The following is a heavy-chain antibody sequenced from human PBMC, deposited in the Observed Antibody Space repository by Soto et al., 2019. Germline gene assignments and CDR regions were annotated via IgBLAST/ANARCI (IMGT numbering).Heavy chain of an antibody. CDR1: GFTPSSYS. Sequence: GRSLRLSCAASGFTPSSYSMNCVRQAPGKGLEWGSCINSSSSYIYYADSVKSRFTIARDNAKNSLYLQMNSLRAEDTALYYCYVEVVYYYYGMDVWGQGTKVTVSS. CDR3: YVEVVYYYYGMDV. J-gene: IGHJ6*02. CDR2: INSSSSYI. D-gene: IGHD3-16*01. V-gene: IGHV3-21*01.